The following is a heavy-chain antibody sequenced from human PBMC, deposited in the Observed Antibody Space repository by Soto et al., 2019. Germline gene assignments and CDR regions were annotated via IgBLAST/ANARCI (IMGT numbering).Heavy chain of an antibody. Sequence: PSETLSVTCTVSAGFISRGRYYWSWLRQHPGKGLEWIGYIYYSGSTYYNPSLKSRVTISVDTSKNQFSLKLSSVTAADTAVYYCARVWSRYYYGWGSYYKFDYWRQGTLVTVSS. CDR2: IYYSGST. V-gene: IGHV4-31*03. J-gene: IGHJ4*02. CDR1: AGFISRGRYY. D-gene: IGHD3-10*01. CDR3: ARVWSRYYYGWGSYYKFDY.